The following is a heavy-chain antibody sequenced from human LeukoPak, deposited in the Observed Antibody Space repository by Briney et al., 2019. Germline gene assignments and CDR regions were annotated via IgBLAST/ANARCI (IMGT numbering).Heavy chain of an antibody. V-gene: IGHV3-30-3*01. D-gene: IGHD2-2*01. Sequence: GRSLRLSCAASGFTFSSYAMHWVRQAPGKGLEWVAVISYDGSNKYYADSVKGRFTISRDNSKNMLYLQMNSLRAEDTAVYYCARSYQPLLYYFDYWGQGTLVTVSS. CDR1: GFTFSSYA. CDR3: ARSYQPLLYYFDY. CDR2: ISYDGSNK. J-gene: IGHJ4*02.